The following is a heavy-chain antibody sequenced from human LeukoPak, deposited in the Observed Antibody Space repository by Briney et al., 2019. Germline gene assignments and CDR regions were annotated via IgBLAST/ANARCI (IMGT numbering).Heavy chain of an antibody. V-gene: IGHV4-4*07. D-gene: IGHD3-9*01. CDR2: IYTSGST. J-gene: IGHJ4*02. Sequence: SETLSLTCTVSGGSTSSYYWSWIRQPAGKGLEWIGRIYTSGSTNYNPSLKSRVTMLVDTSKNQFSLKLSSVTAADTAVYYCAREVRLVIAPNFDYWGQGTLVTVSS. CDR1: GGSTSSYY. CDR3: AREVRLVIAPNFDY.